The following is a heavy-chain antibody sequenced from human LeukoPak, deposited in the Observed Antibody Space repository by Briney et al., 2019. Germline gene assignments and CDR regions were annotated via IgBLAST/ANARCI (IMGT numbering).Heavy chain of an antibody. CDR1: GYTFTSYD. D-gene: IGHD2-15*01. V-gene: IGHV1-8*03. CDR3: ARDFGSSDNWFDP. J-gene: IGHJ5*02. CDR2: MNPNSGNT. Sequence: ASVKVSCKASGYTFTSYDINWVRQATGQGLGWMGWMNPNSGNTGYAQKFQGRVTITRNTSISTAYMELSSLRSEDTAVYYCARDFGSSDNWFDPWGQGTLVTVSS.